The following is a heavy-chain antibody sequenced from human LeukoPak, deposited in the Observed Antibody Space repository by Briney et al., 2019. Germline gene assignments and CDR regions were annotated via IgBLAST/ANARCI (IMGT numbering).Heavy chain of an antibody. J-gene: IGHJ4*02. D-gene: IGHD6-19*01. CDR3: ARGGSGWYGDRYYFDY. Sequence: ASVKVSCKASGYTFTGYYMHWVRQAPGQGLEWMGWINPNSGGTNYAQKFQGRVTMTRDTSISTAYMELSRLRSDDTAVYYCARGGSGWYGDRYYFDYWGQGTLVTVSS. CDR2: INPNSGGT. V-gene: IGHV1-2*02. CDR1: GYTFTGYY.